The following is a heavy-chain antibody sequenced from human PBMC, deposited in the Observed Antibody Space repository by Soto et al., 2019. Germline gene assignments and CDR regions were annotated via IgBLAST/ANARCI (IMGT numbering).Heavy chain of an antibody. CDR3: ARRLQWQLRPLDS. CDR1: GFIFSDYY. Sequence: QEHLMESGGSLVKPGRSLRLSCAGSGFIFSDYYITWIRRAPGKGLEWVSYINTLSSAIYYADSVKGRFTISRDNAKNSVYLQMNSLRAEDTAVYYCARRLQWQLRPLDSWGRGTLVTVSS. D-gene: IGHD6-19*01. V-gene: IGHV3-11*01. CDR2: INTLSSAI. J-gene: IGHJ4*02.